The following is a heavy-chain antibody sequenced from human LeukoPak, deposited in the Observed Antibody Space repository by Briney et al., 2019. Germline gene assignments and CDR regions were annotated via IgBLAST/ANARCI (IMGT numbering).Heavy chain of an antibody. Sequence: ASVKVSCKASGYTFTGYYMHWVRQAPGQGLEWMGWINPNSGGTNYARKFQGRVTMTRDTSISTAYMELSRLRSDDTAVYYCARDHYSGSYPDYWGQGTLVTVSS. D-gene: IGHD1-26*01. CDR3: ARDHYSGSYPDY. CDR2: INPNSGGT. J-gene: IGHJ4*02. V-gene: IGHV1-2*02. CDR1: GYTFTGYY.